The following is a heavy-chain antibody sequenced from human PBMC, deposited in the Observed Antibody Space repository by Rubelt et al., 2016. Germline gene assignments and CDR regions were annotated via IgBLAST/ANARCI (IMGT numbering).Heavy chain of an antibody. J-gene: IGHJ4*02. Sequence: QLQLQESGPGLVKPSETLSLTCTVSGGSISSSSYYWGWIRQPPGKGLEWIGSIYYSGSTFYNPYFKVRVTISVDTSKNQFSLKLSLVTAADTAVYYCARVRPDSSGYYSLFDYWGQGTLVTVSS. V-gene: IGHV4-39*07. CDR2: IYYSGST. CDR3: ARVRPDSSGYYSLFDY. D-gene: IGHD3-22*01. CDR1: GGSISSSSYY.